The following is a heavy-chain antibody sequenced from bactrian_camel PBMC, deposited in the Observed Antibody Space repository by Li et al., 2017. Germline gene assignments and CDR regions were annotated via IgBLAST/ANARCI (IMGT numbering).Heavy chain of an antibody. CDR3: VRAASSQMGWADFGY. D-gene: IGHD5*01. Sequence: VQLVESGGGSVQIGGSLRLSCVASGDTIGRYCMGWFRQIPDKEREAVAGIESGGGTAAYADSVKGRFTISRDNAKNTLYLQMNSLKPEDTAVYYCVRAASSQMGWADFGYWGQGTQVTVS. CDR1: GDTIGRYC. J-gene: IGHJ6*01. V-gene: IGHV3S31*01. CDR2: IESGGGTA.